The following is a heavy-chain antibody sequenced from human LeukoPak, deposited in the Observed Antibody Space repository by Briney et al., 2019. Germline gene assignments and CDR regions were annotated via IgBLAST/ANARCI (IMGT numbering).Heavy chain of an antibody. CDR1: VGSFSGYY. D-gene: IGHD3-22*01. J-gene: IGHJ4*02. CDR2: INQSGST. Sequence: SETLSLTCAVYVGSFSGYYWIWIRQPLWKGREWIGEINQSGSTNYNPSLKSRVTISIDTSKNQFSLKLSSVTAADTAVYYCATGPDHYNSSSYYPHYWGQGTLVTVSS. V-gene: IGHV4-34*01. CDR3: ATGPDHYNSSSYYPHY.